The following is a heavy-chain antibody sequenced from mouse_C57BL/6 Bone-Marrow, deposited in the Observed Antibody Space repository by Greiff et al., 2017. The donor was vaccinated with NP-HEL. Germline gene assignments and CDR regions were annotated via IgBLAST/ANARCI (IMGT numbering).Heavy chain of an antibody. CDR2: IYPGSGST. CDR1: GYTFTSYW. CDR3: AIKGNSYWYFDV. D-gene: IGHD1-3*01. V-gene: IGHV1-55*01. J-gene: IGHJ1*03. Sequence: VQLQQPGAELVKPGASVKMSCKASGYTFTSYWITWVKQRPGQGLEWIGDIYPGSGSTNYNEKFRGKATLTVDTSSSTAYMQLSSLTSEDSAVYYCAIKGNSYWYFDVWGTGTTVTVSS.